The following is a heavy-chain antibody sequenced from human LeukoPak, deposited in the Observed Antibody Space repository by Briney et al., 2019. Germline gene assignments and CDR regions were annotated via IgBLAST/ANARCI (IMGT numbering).Heavy chain of an antibody. CDR1: GFTFSSYS. CDR2: ISSSSSYI. J-gene: IGHJ4*02. V-gene: IGHV3-21*04. CDR3: AKAFPSRKWELLPRGGY. D-gene: IGHD1-26*01. Sequence: GGSLRLSCAASGFTFSSYSMNWVRQAPGKGLEWVSSISSSSSYIYYADSVKGRFTISRDNAKNSLYLQMNSLRAEDTAVYYCAKAFPSRKWELLPRGGYWGQGTLVTVSS.